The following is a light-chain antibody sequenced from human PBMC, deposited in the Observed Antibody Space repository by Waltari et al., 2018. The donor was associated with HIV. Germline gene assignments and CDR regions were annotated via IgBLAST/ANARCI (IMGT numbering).Light chain of an antibody. CDR1: DRDLGLYNF. CDR2: DVD. Sequence: AVTQPASVSGLPGQSTTISCPGGDRDLGLYNFVSWHQQHSGKPPRLILYDVDSRASGVSDRFSGSMSGNTASLTISGLRAEDEAHYYCASFTGDSTVMFGGGTEVTVL. J-gene: IGLJ3*02. V-gene: IGLV2-14*03. CDR3: ASFTGDSTVM.